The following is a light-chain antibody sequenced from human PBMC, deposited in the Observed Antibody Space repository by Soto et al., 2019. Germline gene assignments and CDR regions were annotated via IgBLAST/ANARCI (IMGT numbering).Light chain of an antibody. CDR1: SSDVGGYNY. J-gene: IGLJ1*01. CDR2: EVS. V-gene: IGLV2-14*01. CDR3: SSYTSSSTGGYV. Sequence: QSALTQPASVSGSPGQSITISCAGTSSDVGGYNYVSWYQQHPKKAPKLLIYEVSNRPSGVSNRFSGSKSGNTASLTISGLQAEDEADYYCSSYTSSSTGGYVCGTGNKLTVL.